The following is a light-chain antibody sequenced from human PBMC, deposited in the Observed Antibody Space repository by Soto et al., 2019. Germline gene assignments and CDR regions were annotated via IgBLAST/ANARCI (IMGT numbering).Light chain of an antibody. CDR1: QSISSW. CDR3: QQYNGYPYT. CDR2: KAS. J-gene: IGKJ2*01. Sequence: DIQMTQSPSTLSASVGDRVTITCRASQSISSWLAWYQQKPGNAPKVLIYKASNLETGVPSRFSGSGSETEFTLTISSLQPDDFPTYYCQQYNGYPYTFGQGTKLEIK. V-gene: IGKV1-5*03.